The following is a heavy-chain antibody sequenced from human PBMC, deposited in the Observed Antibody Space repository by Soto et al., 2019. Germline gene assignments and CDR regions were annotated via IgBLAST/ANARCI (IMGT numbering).Heavy chain of an antibody. Sequence: XSVKVSCNASGYTFTSYRISLLRHSPGQGLEWMGWISAYNGNTNYAQKLQGRVTMTTDTSTSTAYMELRSLPSDDTAVYYCARDLWFGELSSDYWGQGTLVTVSS. J-gene: IGHJ4*02. D-gene: IGHD3-10*01. V-gene: IGHV1-18*01. CDR1: GYTFTSYR. CDR3: ARDLWFGELSSDY. CDR2: ISAYNGNT.